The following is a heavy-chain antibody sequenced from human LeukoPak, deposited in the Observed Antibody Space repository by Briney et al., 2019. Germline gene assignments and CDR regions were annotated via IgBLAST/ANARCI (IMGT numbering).Heavy chain of an antibody. CDR2: ISYDGSNK. CDR3: VRPDIVTVPLGC. D-gene: IGHD2-2*01. J-gene: IGHJ4*02. V-gene: IGHV3-30-3*01. Sequence: PGGSLRLSCAASGFTFSSYAMHWVRQAPGKGLEWVAVISYDGSNKYYADSVKGRFTISRDNAKNTLYLQVNSLRAEDTAIYYCVRPDIVTVPLGCWGQGTLVTVSS. CDR1: GFTFSSYA.